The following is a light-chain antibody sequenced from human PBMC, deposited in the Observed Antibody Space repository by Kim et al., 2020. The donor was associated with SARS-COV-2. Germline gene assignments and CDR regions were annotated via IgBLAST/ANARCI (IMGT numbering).Light chain of an antibody. CDR2: PKN. V-gene: IGLV3-19*01. J-gene: IGLJ2*01. CDR1: SIRTDY. CDR3: KSRDTSGDRLV. Sequence: GQTVRITCQGDSIRTDYASWYQQKPGQAPALGIYPKNNRPSGIPDRFSGSSSGDTASLTITGAQAEDEADYYCKSRDTSGDRLVFGGGTQLTVL.